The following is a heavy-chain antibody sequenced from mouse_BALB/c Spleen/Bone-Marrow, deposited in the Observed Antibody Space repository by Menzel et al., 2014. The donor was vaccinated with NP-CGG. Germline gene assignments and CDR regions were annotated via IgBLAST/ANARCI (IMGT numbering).Heavy chain of an antibody. CDR1: GYTFTGYW. CDR3: ARLIFGSSYIGDF. D-gene: IGHD1-1*01. J-gene: IGHJ4*01. V-gene: IGHV1S81*02. Sequence: VKLMESGAELVKPGASVKLSCKASGYTFTGYWMHWVKQRPGQGLEWIGEINPSNGRTNYNEKFKSMATLTVDKSSSTAYMQLSSLTSEDSAVFYCARLIFGSSYIGDFWGQGTSVTVSS. CDR2: INPSNGRT.